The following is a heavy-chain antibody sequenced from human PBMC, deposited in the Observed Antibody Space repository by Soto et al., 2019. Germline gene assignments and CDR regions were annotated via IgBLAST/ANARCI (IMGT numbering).Heavy chain of an antibody. CDR2: ISSSGGST. V-gene: IGHV3-23*01. D-gene: IGHD3-22*01. CDR3: AKYQPMTQPRPYFDY. CDR1: GFTFSSYA. Sequence: EVQLLESGGDLIQPGGSLRLSCAASGFTFSSYAMSWVRQAPGKGLGWVSAISSSGGSTFYADSVKGRFTTSRDNSRNTVYLQMNSLRAEDTAIYYCAKYQPMTQPRPYFDYWGQGTLVTVSS. J-gene: IGHJ4*02.